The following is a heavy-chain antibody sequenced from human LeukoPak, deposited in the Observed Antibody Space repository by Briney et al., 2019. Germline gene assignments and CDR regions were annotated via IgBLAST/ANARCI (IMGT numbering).Heavy chain of an antibody. CDR2: LHADGNEK. V-gene: IGHV3-7*01. D-gene: IGHD5-12*01. CDR3: ARGGYSFDY. J-gene: IGHJ4*02. CDR1: GFSLSGYW. Sequence: RGSLRLSCAASGFSLSGYWMSWVRQAPGKGLEWVARLHADGNEKYYVDSVKGRFTVSRDNAKNSLYLQMNSLRVEDTAVYYCARGGYSFDYLGQGTLVTVSS.